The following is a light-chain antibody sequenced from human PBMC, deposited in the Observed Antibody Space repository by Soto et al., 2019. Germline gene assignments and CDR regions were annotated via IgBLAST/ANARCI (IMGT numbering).Light chain of an antibody. J-gene: IGKJ4*01. CDR3: HQYNTWFT. V-gene: IGKV3-15*01. CDR1: EGVSSN. CDR2: GAS. Sequence: EIVLTQSPATLSVSPGDRATLSCRASEGVSSNLAWSQHRPGQAPRLLIYGASTRATGLPARFSGSGSGTEFTLTISSLQSEDSAVYYCHQYNTWFTFGGGTKVDIK.